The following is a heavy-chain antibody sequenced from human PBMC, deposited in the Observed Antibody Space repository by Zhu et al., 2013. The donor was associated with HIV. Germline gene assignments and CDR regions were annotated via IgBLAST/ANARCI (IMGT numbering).Heavy chain of an antibody. D-gene: IGHD3-10*01. CDR3: ASLRYGSGSFYYYYYMDV. V-gene: IGHV1-69*01. Sequence: VQLVQSGAEVKKPGSSVKVSCKASGGTFSSYAISWVRQAPGQGLEWMGGIIPIFGTANYAQKFQGRVTITADESTSTAYMELSSLRSEDTAVYYCASLRYGSGSFYYYYYMDVWGKGTTVTVSS. CDR2: IIPIFGTA. CDR1: GGTFSSYA. J-gene: IGHJ6*03.